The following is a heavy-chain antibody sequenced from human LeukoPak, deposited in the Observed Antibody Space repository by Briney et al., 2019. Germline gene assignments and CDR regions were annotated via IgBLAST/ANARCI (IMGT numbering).Heavy chain of an antibody. D-gene: IGHD3-22*01. Sequence: PGGSLRLSCAASGFTFDDYAMHWVRQAPGKGLEWASGISWNSGSIGYADSVKGRFTISRDNAKNSLYLQMNSLRAEDTALYYCAKDSYYDSSGYFDYWGQGALVTVSS. CDR3: AKDSYYDSSGYFDY. CDR2: ISWNSGSI. J-gene: IGHJ4*02. V-gene: IGHV3-9*01. CDR1: GFTFDDYA.